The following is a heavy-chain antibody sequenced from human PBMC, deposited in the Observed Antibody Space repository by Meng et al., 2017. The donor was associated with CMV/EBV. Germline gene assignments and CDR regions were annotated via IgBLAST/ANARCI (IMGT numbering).Heavy chain of an antibody. D-gene: IGHD3-10*01. CDR1: GFTFSSYG. V-gene: IGHV3-30*02. Sequence: GESLKISCAASGFTFSSYGMHWVRQAPGKGLEWVAFIRYDGSNKYYADSVKGRFTISRDNSKNTLYPQMNSLRAEDTAVYYCARLPGTGSGDKDVWGQGTTVTVSS. CDR3: ARLPGTGSGDKDV. CDR2: IRYDGSNK. J-gene: IGHJ6*02.